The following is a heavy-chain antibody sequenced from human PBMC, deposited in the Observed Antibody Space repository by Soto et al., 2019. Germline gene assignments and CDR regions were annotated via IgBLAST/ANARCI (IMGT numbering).Heavy chain of an antibody. D-gene: IGHD3-16*02. Sequence: QVQLVQSGDEVKKPGASVKVSCKASGYIFVNYGIAWVRQAPGQGLVWMGWISPYTGNTHSATKIQGRLTMTTDTSTSAAYMDLRSLSSDDTAVYYCVMVDNFVTPTPQDVWGQGTTVTVS. CDR2: ISPYTGNT. CDR1: GYIFVNYG. J-gene: IGHJ6*02. V-gene: IGHV1-18*01. CDR3: VMVDNFVTPTPQDV.